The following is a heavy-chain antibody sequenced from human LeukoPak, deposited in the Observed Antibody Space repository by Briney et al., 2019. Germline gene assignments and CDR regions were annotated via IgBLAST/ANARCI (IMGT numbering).Heavy chain of an antibody. D-gene: IGHD2-2*01. CDR1: GFTFSSYA. V-gene: IGHV3-64*01. CDR2: ISSNGGST. CDR3: ARGEEVLGYCSSTSCYAFGY. J-gene: IGHJ4*02. Sequence: GGSLRLSCAASGFTFSSYAMHWVRQAPGKGLEYVSAISSNGGSTYYANSVKGRFTISRDNSKSTLYLQMGSLRAEDMAVYYCARGEEVLGYCSSTSCYAFGYWGQGTLVTVSS.